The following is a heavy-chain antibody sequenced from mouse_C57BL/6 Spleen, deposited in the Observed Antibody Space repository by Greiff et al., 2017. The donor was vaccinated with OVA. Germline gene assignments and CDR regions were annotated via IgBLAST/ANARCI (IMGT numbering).Heavy chain of an antibody. CDR3: AREGDYYGSSSFAY. V-gene: IGHV1-82*01. Sequence: VQLVESGPELVKPGASVKISCKASGYAFSSSWMNWVKQRPGKGLEWIGRIYPGDGDTNYNGKFKGKATLTADKSSSTAYMQLSSLTSEDSAVYFCAREGDYYGSSSFAYWGQGTLVTVSA. CDR2: IYPGDGDT. J-gene: IGHJ3*01. D-gene: IGHD1-1*01. CDR1: GYAFSSSW.